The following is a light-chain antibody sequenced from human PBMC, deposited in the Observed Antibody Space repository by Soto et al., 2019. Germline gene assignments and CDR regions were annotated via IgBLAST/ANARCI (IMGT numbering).Light chain of an antibody. CDR1: NSNIGTND. J-gene: IGLJ2*01. CDR2: DNS. CDR3: GTWDSSLRGGV. Sequence: QSVLTQVPSVSAAPGQKVTITCSGSNSNIGTNDVSLYQQLPGTAPKLLIYDNSKRPAGISDRFSGSKSGTSVTLGITGLQTGDEAEYYCGTWDSSLRGGVFGGGTKLTVL. V-gene: IGLV1-51*01.